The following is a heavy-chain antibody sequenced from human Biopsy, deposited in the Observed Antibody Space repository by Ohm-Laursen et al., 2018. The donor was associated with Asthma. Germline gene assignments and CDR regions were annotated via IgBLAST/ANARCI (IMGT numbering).Heavy chain of an antibody. CDR2: INSVFGTT. V-gene: IGHV1-69*13. Sequence: VKISCKSLGGTFNTYVIGWVRQAPGQGLEWMGGINSVFGTTTYPQKFQDRVTITADDSTSTVYMELSSLRSEDTAVYYCARKAGPCISRTCYSLDFWGQGTLVTVPS. CDR3: ARKAGPCISRTCYSLDF. J-gene: IGHJ4*02. D-gene: IGHD2-2*01. CDR1: GGTFNTYV.